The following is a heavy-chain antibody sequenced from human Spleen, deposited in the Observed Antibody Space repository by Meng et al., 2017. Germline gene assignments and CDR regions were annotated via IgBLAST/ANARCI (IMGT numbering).Heavy chain of an antibody. CDR3: ARQHCSGGSCYPYFDY. V-gene: IGHV1-2*02. CDR2: IKPNNGDT. Sequence: ASVKVSCKASGYTFIDNYMYWVRQAPGQGLEWMGWIKPNNGDTDFAQKFQGRVTMTWDTSISTAYMEMSRLRSDDTAVYYCARQHCSGGSCYPYFDYWGQGTLVTVSS. CDR1: GYTFIDNY. D-gene: IGHD2-15*01. J-gene: IGHJ4*02.